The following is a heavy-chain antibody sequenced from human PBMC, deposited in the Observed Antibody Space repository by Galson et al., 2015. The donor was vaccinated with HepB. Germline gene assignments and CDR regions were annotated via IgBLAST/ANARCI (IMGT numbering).Heavy chain of an antibody. V-gene: IGHV1-69*13. Sequence: SVKVSCKASGGTFSSCAISWVRQAPGQGLEWMGGIIPIFGTANYAQKFQGRVTITADESTSTAYMELSSLRSEDTAVYYCAREWQLRYYGMDVWGQGTTVTVSS. CDR2: IIPIFGTA. D-gene: IGHD1-26*01. CDR1: GGTFSSCA. J-gene: IGHJ6*02. CDR3: AREWQLRYYGMDV.